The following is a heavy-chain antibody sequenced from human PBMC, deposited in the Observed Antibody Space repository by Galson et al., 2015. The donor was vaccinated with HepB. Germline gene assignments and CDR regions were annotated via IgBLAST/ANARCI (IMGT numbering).Heavy chain of an antibody. J-gene: IGHJ3*02. V-gene: IGHV4-39*01. CDR2: VYYSGST. Sequence: ETLSLTCTVSGGSISSSSFYWGWIRQPPGKGLEWIGSVYYSGSTYYNPSLKSRVTISVDTPKNQFSLKLSSVNAADTAVYYCARPKLHSSEGAFDIWGQGTMVTVSS. D-gene: IGHD3-22*01. CDR3: ARPKLHSSEGAFDI. CDR1: GGSISSSSFY.